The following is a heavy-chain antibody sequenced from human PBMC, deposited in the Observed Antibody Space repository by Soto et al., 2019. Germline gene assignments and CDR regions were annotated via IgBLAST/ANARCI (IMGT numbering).Heavy chain of an antibody. CDR1: GYTFTSYA. D-gene: IGHD2-15*01. Sequence: GASVKVSCKASGYTFTSYAMHWVRQAPGQRLEWMGWINAGNGNTKYSQKFQGRVTITRDTSASTAYMELSSLRSEDTAVYYCARSNIVVVVAATTNWFDPWGQGTLVTVSS. CDR2: INAGNGNT. CDR3: ARSNIVVVVAATTNWFDP. J-gene: IGHJ5*02. V-gene: IGHV1-3*01.